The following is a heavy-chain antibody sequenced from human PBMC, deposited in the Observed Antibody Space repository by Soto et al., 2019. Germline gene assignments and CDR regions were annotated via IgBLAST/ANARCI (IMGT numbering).Heavy chain of an antibody. CDR2: IYYSGST. CDR3: ARSNGGSQGIYYYYYYMDV. V-gene: IGHV4-59*08. CDR1: GGSISSYY. J-gene: IGHJ6*03. D-gene: IGHD2-15*01. Sequence: QVQLQESGPGLVKPSETLSLTCTVSGGSISSYYWSWIRQPPGKGLEWIGYIYYSGSTNYNPSLKSRVTISVDTSKNQFSLKLSSVTAADTAVYYCARSNGGSQGIYYYYYYMDVWGKGTTVTVSS.